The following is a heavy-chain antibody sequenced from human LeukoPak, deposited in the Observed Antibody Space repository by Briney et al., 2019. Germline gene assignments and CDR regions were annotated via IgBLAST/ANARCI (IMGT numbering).Heavy chain of an antibody. CDR1: GYTLTELS. J-gene: IGHJ4*02. CDR2: FDPEDGET. Sequence: GASVKVPCKVSGYTLTELSMHWVRQAPGKGLEWMGGFDPEDGETIYAQKFQGRVTMTEDTSTDTAYMELSSLRSEDTAVYYCATMGGYYYDGYYFDYWGQGTLVTVSS. D-gene: IGHD3-22*01. V-gene: IGHV1-24*01. CDR3: ATMGGYYYDGYYFDY.